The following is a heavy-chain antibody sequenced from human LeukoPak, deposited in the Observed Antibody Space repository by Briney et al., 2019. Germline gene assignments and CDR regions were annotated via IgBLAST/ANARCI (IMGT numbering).Heavy chain of an antibody. CDR1: GGTFSSYA. V-gene: IGHV1-69*13. CDR2: IIPIFGTA. J-gene: IGHJ2*01. Sequence: ASVKVSCKASGGTFSSYAISWVRRAPGQGLEWMGGIIPIFGTANYAQKFQGRVTITADESTSTAYMELSSLRSEDTAVYYCASTSLGIAAADRVWYFDLWGRGTLVTVSS. CDR3: ASTSLGIAAADRVWYFDL. D-gene: IGHD6-13*01.